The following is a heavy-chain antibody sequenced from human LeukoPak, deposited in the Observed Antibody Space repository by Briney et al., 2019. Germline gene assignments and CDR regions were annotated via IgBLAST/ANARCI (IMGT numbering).Heavy chain of an antibody. D-gene: IGHD6-25*01. CDR3: ARGPGAANDY. Sequence: GGSLRLSCAASGFTFGSYWMSWVRQVPGKGLEWVANINQDGSEKYYVDSVKGRFTISRDNAKNSLYLQMNSLRAEDTAVYYCARGPGAANDYWGQGTLVTVSS. J-gene: IGHJ4*02. CDR2: INQDGSEK. CDR1: GFTFGSYW. V-gene: IGHV3-7*01.